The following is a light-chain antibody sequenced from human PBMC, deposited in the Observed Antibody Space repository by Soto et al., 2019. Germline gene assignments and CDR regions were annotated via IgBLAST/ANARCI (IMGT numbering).Light chain of an antibody. J-gene: IGLJ1*01. CDR1: SSDVGNYNL. CDR2: EGT. Sequence: QSALTQPASVSGSPGQSIAISCTGTSSDVGNYNLVSWYQQHPGKAPKLMIYEGTKRPSGVSDRFSGSKSGNTASLTISGLQAEDEADYYCCSYASRSTYVFGNGTKVTVL. V-gene: IGLV2-23*01. CDR3: CSYASRSTYV.